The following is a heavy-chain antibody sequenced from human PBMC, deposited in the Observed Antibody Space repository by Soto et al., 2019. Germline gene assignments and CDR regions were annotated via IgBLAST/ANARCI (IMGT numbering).Heavy chain of an antibody. CDR1: GYTFTSYD. Sequence: ASVKVCCKASGYTFTSYDINWVRQATGQGLEWMGWMNPNSGNTGYAQKFQGRVTRTRNTSLSTSYMELSSLRSEDTAVYYCARYLKCRRHSSGWYRGVHFDYWGQGTLVTVSS. V-gene: IGHV1-8*01. CDR2: MNPNSGNT. D-gene: IGHD6-19*01. J-gene: IGHJ4*02. CDR3: ARYLKCRRHSSGWYRGVHFDY.